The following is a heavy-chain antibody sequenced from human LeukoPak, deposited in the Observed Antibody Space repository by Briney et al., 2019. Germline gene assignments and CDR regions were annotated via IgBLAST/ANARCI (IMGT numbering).Heavy chain of an antibody. CDR3: ARTLSSGYPDYFYYMDV. J-gene: IGHJ6*03. V-gene: IGHV4-59*01. D-gene: IGHD3-22*01. Sequence: SETLSLTCSVSGGSISSYYWSWIRQPPGKGLEWIGYIYYSGSTKYNPSLKSRVTISVDTSKNQFSLKLSSVTAADTAVYYCARTLSSGYPDYFYYMDVWGKGTTVTVSS. CDR2: IYYSGST. CDR1: GGSISSYY.